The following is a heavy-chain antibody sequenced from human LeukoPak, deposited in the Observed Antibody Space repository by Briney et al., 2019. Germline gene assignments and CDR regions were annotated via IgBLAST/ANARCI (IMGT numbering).Heavy chain of an antibody. V-gene: IGHV4-39*01. CDR1: GGSISSSSYD. J-gene: IGHJ4*02. CDR3: ARRELYVWGSYDPKYYFDY. D-gene: IGHD3-16*01. CDR2: IYYSGST. Sequence: SETLSLTCTVSGGSISSSSYDWGWIRQPPGKGLEWIGSIYYSGSTYYNPSLKSRVTISVDTSKNQFSLKLSSVTAADTAVYYCARRELYVWGSYDPKYYFDYWGQGTLVTVSS.